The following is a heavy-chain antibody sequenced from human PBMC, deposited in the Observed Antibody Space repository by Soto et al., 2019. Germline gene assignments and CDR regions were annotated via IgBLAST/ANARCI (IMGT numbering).Heavy chain of an antibody. V-gene: IGHV4-4*02. CDR1: GGSISSSNW. CDR2: IYHSGST. Sequence: PLETLSLTCAVSGGSISSSNWWSWVRQPPGKGLEWIGEIYHSGSTNYNPSLKSRVTISVDKSKNQFSLKLSSVTAADTAVYYCARSTVSPNWFDPWGQGTLVTVSS. D-gene: IGHD4-4*01. J-gene: IGHJ5*02. CDR3: ARSTVSPNWFDP.